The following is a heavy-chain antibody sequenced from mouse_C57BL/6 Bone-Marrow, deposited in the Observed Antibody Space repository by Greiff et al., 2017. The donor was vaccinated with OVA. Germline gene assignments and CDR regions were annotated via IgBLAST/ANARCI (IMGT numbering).Heavy chain of an antibody. J-gene: IGHJ2*01. CDR2: IDPQRGGT. Sequence: QVQLQQPGAELVKPGASVKLSCKASGYTFTSYCMHWVKQRPGQGLEWIGEIDPQRGGTNYNEKFKSKATLTVDKHSSTAYMKLSSLTSEGSAIYECAVYYYGSSYPYYFDYWGKGTTLTVSS. CDR3: AVYYYGSSYPYYFDY. CDR1: GYTFTSYC. V-gene: IGHV1-72*01. D-gene: IGHD1-1*01.